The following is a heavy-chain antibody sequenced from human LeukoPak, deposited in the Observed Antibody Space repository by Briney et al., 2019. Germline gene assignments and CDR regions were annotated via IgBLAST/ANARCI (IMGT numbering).Heavy chain of an antibody. D-gene: IGHD1-26*01. CDR2: ISNDGSYN. CDR1: GFTFSSYA. V-gene: IGHV3-30*10. J-gene: IGHJ5*01. Sequence: PGRSLRLSCAASGFTFSSYAMHWVRQAPGKGLEWVAFISNDGSYNYCTDSVKGRFNISRDNSENTLYMQMNRLRPDDTAVYYCARDGSGTNLFDVGWFDSWGQGTLVTVSS. CDR3: ARDGSGTNLFDVGWFDS.